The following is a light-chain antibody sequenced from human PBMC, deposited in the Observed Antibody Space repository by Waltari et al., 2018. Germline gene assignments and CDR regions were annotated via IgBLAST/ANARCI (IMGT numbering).Light chain of an antibody. J-gene: IGKJ5*01. V-gene: IGKV4-1*01. Sequence: DIVMTQSPDSLAVSLGERATINCKSSQSVLYSSNNKNYLAWYQQKPGQHPKLLIYWASTRESGVPDRFSGSGSGTDFTLTISSLQAEDVAVYYCQQYYIPPLTFGQGTRLEI. CDR1: QSVLYSSNNKNY. CDR2: WAS. CDR3: QQYYIPPLT.